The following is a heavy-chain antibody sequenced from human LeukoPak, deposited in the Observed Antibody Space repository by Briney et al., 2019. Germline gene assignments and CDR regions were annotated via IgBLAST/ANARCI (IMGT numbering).Heavy chain of an antibody. V-gene: IGHV3-30*02. CDR3: AKDPFSNYLGGYYYYMDV. D-gene: IGHD4-11*01. Sequence: GGSLRLSCEASGFTFRTYGMHWVRQAPGKGLEWLTFIRYDGGNKYYADSVNGRFIISRDDSKNALYLQLNSLTAEDTAVYYCAKDPFSNYLGGYYYYMDVWGKGTTVTVSS. CDR2: IRYDGGNK. CDR1: GFTFRTYG. J-gene: IGHJ6*03.